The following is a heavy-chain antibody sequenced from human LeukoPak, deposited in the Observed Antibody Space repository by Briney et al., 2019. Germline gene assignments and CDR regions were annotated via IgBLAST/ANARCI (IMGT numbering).Heavy chain of an antibody. V-gene: IGHV4-34*01. CDR1: GGSINSYY. Sequence: SETLSLTCTVSGGSINSYYWSWIRQPPGKGLEWIGEINHSGSTNYNPSLKSRVTISVDTSKNQFSLKLSSVTAADTAVYYCARDTSIITYNWFDPWGQGTLVTVSS. D-gene: IGHD3-10*01. CDR3: ARDTSIITYNWFDP. J-gene: IGHJ5*02. CDR2: INHSGST.